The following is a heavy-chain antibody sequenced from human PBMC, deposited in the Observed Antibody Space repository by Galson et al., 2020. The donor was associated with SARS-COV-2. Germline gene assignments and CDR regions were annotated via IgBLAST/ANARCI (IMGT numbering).Heavy chain of an antibody. J-gene: IGHJ6*02. CDR3: ATTMVREMVGYYYYYGMDV. CDR1: GFTFSSYE. V-gene: IGHV3-48*03. D-gene: IGHD3-10*01. Sequence: GESLKISCAASGFTFSSYEMNWVRPAPGKGLEWVSYISSSGSTIYYADSVKGRFTISRDNAKNSLYLQMNSLRAEDTAVYYCATTMVREMVGYYYYYGMDVWGQGTTVTVSS. CDR2: ISSSGSTI.